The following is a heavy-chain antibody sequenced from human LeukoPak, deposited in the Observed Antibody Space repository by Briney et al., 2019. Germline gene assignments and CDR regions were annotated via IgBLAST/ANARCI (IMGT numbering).Heavy chain of an antibody. CDR1: GFTFDDYA. D-gene: IGHD3-10*01. J-gene: IGHJ4*02. CDR2: ISWNSGSI. V-gene: IGHV3-9*01. CDR3: ERGYYYGSGSYWLFDY. Sequence: GGSLRLSCAASGFTFDDYAMHWVRQAPGKGLEWVSGISWNSGSIGYADSVKGRFTISRDNAKNSLYLQMNSLRAEDTALYYCERGYYYGSGSYWLFDYWGQGTLVTVSS.